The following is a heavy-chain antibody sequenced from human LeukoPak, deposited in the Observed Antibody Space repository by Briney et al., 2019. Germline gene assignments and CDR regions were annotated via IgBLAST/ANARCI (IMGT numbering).Heavy chain of an antibody. CDR1: GFTFSSCG. CDR3: ATETIGRHYDY. D-gene: IGHD1-14*01. Sequence: GGSLRLSCAASGFTFSSCGFNWVRQAPGKGLEWVSSIGPTGTDRYYADSVSGRFTISRDNAKNSMYLQMDSLRDEDTAVYYCATETIGRHYDYWGQGTLLTVSS. CDR2: IGPTGTDR. J-gene: IGHJ4*02. V-gene: IGHV3-21*01.